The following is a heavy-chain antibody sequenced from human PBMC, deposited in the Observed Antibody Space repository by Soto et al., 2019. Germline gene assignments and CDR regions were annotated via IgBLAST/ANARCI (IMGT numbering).Heavy chain of an antibody. D-gene: IGHD3-16*01. Sequence: ASETLSLTCTVSGDSINSAAYYWSWIRQHPGNGLEWIGYIYYRGDTYYNPSLNGRATISLDTSKNRFSLNLRSVTAADTAVYYCARHKGYFGGYNCFDTWGQGTLVTVSS. CDR1: GDSINSAAYY. CDR3: ARHKGYFGGYNCFDT. CDR2: IYYRGDT. J-gene: IGHJ5*02. V-gene: IGHV4-31*03.